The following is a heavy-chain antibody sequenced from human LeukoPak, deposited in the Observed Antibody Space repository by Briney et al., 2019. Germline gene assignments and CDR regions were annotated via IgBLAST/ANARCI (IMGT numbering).Heavy chain of an antibody. Sequence: SVKVSCKASGGTFSSYASSWVRQAPGQGLEWMGRIIPMLGIAHCAQRVQGRVTITGEKSTSTAYMDLSSLRSEDTGVYYCARQRSEQWLDVWGQGTLVTVSS. J-gene: IGHJ4*02. CDR2: IIPMLGIA. CDR3: ARQRSEQWLDV. D-gene: IGHD6-19*01. V-gene: IGHV1-69*04. CDR1: GGTFSSYA.